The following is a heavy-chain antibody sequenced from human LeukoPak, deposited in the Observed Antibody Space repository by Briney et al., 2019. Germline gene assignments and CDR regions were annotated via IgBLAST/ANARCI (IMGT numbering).Heavy chain of an antibody. CDR1: GVSINNYY. V-gene: IGHV4-59*12. CDR3: ARDMGLVAASGYFQQ. D-gene: IGHD2-15*01. J-gene: IGHJ1*01. CDR2: IYYTGST. Sequence: SETLPLTCAVSGVSINNYYWSWIRQPPGKGLEWIGNIYYTGSTTHNPSLKSRVTISVDTSKNQFSLSLSSVTAADTAVYYCARDMGLVAASGYFQQWGQGTLVTVSS.